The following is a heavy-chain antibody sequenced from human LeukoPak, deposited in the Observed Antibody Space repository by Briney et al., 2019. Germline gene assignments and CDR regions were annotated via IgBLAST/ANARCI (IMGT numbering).Heavy chain of an antibody. CDR2: IYSGGST. V-gene: IGHV3-53*01. D-gene: IGHD3-9*01. J-gene: IGHJ6*02. CDR3: ARDQRDVRYFDTYYYYYGMDV. Sequence: GGSLRLSCAASRFIFSTYPMSWVRQAPGKGLEWVSVIYSGGSTYYADSVKGRFTISRDNSKNTLYLQMNSLRAEDTAVYYCARDQRDVRYFDTYYYYYGMDVWGQGTTVTVSS. CDR1: RFIFSTYP.